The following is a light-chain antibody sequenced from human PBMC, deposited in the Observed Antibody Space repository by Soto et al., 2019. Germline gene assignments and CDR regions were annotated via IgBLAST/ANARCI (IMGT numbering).Light chain of an antibody. CDR3: QQYTKSPLT. CDR1: QNVTAN. Sequence: IVLTQSPGTLSLSPGERATLSCRASQNVTANLAWYQQKPGQAPRLLIYGASTRATGIPARFSGSGSGTDFTLTISRLEPEDFAVYYCQQYTKSPLTFGGGTKVDIK. J-gene: IGKJ4*01. V-gene: IGKV3-20*01. CDR2: GAS.